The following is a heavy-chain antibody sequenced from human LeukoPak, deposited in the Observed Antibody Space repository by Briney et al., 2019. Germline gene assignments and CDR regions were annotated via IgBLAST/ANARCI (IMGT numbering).Heavy chain of an antibody. CDR1: GGSISGYY. J-gene: IGHJ4*02. D-gene: IGHD3-3*01. V-gene: IGHV4-59*01. CDR2: IYYSGST. CDR3: AGLDTIFGVAKGFDY. Sequence: SETLSLTCTVSGGSISGYYWSWIRQPPGKGLEYIGYIYYSGSTNYNPSLKSRVTISVDTSKNQFSLKLSSVTAADTAVCYCAGLDTIFGVAKGFDYWGQGIPVTVPS.